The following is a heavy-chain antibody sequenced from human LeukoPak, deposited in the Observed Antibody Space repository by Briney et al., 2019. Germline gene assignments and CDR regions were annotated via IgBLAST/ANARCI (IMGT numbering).Heavy chain of an antibody. J-gene: IGHJ4*02. CDR1: GFTFSSYS. Sequence: GGSLRLSCAASGFTFSSYSMNWVRQAPGKGLEWVSAISGSGGSTYYADSVKGRFTISRDNSKNTLYLQMNSLRAEDTAVYYCAKVGDILTGYYDYWGQGTLVTVSS. CDR2: ISGSGGST. V-gene: IGHV3-23*01. CDR3: AKVGDILTGYYDY. D-gene: IGHD3-9*01.